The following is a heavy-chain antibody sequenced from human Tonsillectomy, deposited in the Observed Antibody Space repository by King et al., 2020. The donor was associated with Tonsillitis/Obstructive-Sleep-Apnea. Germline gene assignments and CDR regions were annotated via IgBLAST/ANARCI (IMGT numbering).Heavy chain of an antibody. CDR3: ARSADILTGGDDAFDI. J-gene: IGHJ3*02. Sequence: QLQESGPGLVKPSETLSLTCTVSGDSISSYYWSWIRQPPGKGLEWIGYIYYSGSTYYNPSLKSRVTISVDTSKNQFSLRLSSVTAADTAVYYCARSADILTGGDDAFDIWGQGTMLTVSS. CDR2: IYYSGST. CDR1: GDSISSYY. V-gene: IGHV4-59*08. D-gene: IGHD3-9*01.